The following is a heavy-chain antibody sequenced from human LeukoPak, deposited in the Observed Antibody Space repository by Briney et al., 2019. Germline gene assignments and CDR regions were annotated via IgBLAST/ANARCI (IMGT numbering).Heavy chain of an antibody. J-gene: IGHJ4*02. Sequence: GGSLRLSCAASGFTFSNFGMNWVRQAPGKGLEWVSTISASSISTYYADSVKGRFTISRDNSRNTLYLQMSRLRVEDTALYFCVKGDNDILTGYYNSFDYWGQGTRVTVSS. CDR1: GFTFSNFG. CDR3: VKGDNDILTGYYNSFDY. D-gene: IGHD3-9*01. V-gene: IGHV3-23*01. CDR2: ISASSIST.